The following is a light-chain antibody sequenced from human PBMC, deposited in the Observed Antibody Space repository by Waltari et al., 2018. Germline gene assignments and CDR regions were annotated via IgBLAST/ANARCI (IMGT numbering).Light chain of an antibody. CDR3: QQRSNWPLLT. CDR1: QSITNY. J-gene: IGKJ4*01. V-gene: IGKV3-11*01. CDR2: DAS. Sequence: EIVLTQSPATLSLSPGERATLSCRASQSITNYLAWYQQKRGQAPRLLISDASNRATGIPARFSGSGSGTDFTLTISGLEPEDLAVYYCQQRSNWPLLTFGGGTKVEIK.